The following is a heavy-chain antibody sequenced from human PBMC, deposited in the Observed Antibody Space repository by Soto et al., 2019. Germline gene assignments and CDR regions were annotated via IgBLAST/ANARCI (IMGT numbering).Heavy chain of an antibody. V-gene: IGHV4-38-2*01. CDR3: ARTWLAGGTPADAFDI. CDR1: ASSISSAYF. D-gene: IGHD2-15*01. CDR2: IFHTGGT. J-gene: IGHJ3*02. Sequence: ETLSLTCAVSASSISSAYFWGWIRQPPGKGLEWIATIFHTGGTYYNPSLKSRVTISVDTSNNQFSLRLSSVTAADTALYFCARTWLAGGTPADAFDIWGQGTMVTVSS.